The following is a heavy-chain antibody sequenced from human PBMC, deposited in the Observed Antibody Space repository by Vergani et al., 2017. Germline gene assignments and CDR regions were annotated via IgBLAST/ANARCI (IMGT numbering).Heavy chain of an antibody. D-gene: IGHD2-21*01. V-gene: IGHV4-61*02. J-gene: IGHJ3*01. CDR1: GGSISSGSYY. CDR2: IYTSGST. Sequence: QLHLQESGPGLVKPSQTLSLTCTVSGGSISSGSYYWSWIRQPAGKGLEWIGRIYTSGSTNYNPSLKSRVTISVDTSKNQFSLKLSSVTAADTAVYYCARDGGEYDKDALDVWGQGTKVTVTS. CDR3: ARDGGEYDKDALDV.